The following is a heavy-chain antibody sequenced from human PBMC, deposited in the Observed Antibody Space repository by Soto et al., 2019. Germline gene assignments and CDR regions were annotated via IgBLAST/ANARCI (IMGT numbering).Heavy chain of an antibody. V-gene: IGHV3-23*01. Sequence: GGSLRLSCAASGFTFSSYAMSWVRQAPGKGLEWVSGISGSGGSTYYADSVKGRFTISRDNSKNTLDLQMNSLRAEDTAVYYCAKERAVRPLGTVTNDYWGQGTLVTVSS. CDR2: ISGSGGST. J-gene: IGHJ4*02. CDR1: GFTFSSYA. D-gene: IGHD4-17*01. CDR3: AKERAVRPLGTVTNDY.